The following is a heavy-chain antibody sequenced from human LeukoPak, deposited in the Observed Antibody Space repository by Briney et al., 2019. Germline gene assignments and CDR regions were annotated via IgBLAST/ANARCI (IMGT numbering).Heavy chain of an antibody. CDR1: GYTLTELS. CDR3: ATAPMYNWKVVGGFDP. V-gene: IGHV1-24*01. Sequence: ASVKVSFKVSGYTLTELSMHWVRQAPGKGLEWMGGFDPEDGETIYAQKFQGRVTMTEDTSTDTAYMELSSLRSEDTAVYYRATAPMYNWKVVGGFDPWGQGTLVTVSS. D-gene: IGHD1-1*01. J-gene: IGHJ5*02. CDR2: FDPEDGET.